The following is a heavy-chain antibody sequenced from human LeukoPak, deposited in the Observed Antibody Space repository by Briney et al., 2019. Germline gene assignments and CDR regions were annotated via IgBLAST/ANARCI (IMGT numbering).Heavy chain of an antibody. CDR1: GFTFNNYW. D-gene: IGHD5-24*01. CDR2: IKQDGGEK. CDR3: ARGRDGYNYNAFDI. J-gene: IGHJ3*02. Sequence: GGSLRLSCAASGFTFNNYWMSWVRQAPGKGLEWVANIKQDGGEKYHVDSLKGRFTISRDNAKNSLYLQMNSLRAEDTAVYYCARGRDGYNYNAFDIWGQGTMVTVSS. V-gene: IGHV3-7*01.